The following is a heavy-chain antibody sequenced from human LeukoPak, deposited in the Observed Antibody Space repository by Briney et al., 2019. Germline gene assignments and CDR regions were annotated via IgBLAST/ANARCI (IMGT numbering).Heavy chain of an antibody. V-gene: IGHV1-69*05. CDR1: RGTFSTYG. J-gene: IGHJ4*02. D-gene: IGHD2-15*01. CDR3: ASTKKKSAYWSSGGFYFDY. CDR2: IIPVLSTP. Sequence: SVKVSCNASRGTFSTYGISWVRQAPGQGLEWMGGIIPVLSTPGYAQKFQGRVTLTTDESTSTDYMEVSSLRSDDTAVYYCASTKKKSAYWSSGGFYFDYWGQGTLVTVSS.